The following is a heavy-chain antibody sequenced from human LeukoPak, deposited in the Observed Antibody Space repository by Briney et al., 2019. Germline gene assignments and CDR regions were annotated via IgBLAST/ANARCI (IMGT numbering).Heavy chain of an antibody. D-gene: IGHD1-14*01. CDR2: INTDGTDI. Sequence: GGSLRLSCVASGFSFSKSWMHWVRQAPGKGLLWISRINTDGTDIKYADSVEGRFTISRDNAKNTLYLQMHTLSAEDTAVYYCARDQTQAGPTTVDYWGQGTLVTVSS. CDR3: ARDQTQAGPTTVDY. J-gene: IGHJ4*02. V-gene: IGHV3-74*03. CDR1: GFSFSKSW.